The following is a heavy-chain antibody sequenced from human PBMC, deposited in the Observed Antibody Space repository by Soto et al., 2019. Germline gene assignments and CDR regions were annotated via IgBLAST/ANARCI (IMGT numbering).Heavy chain of an antibody. Sequence: GGSLRLSCAASGFTFSDYYMSWIRQAPGKGLEWGAYISSSSSYTNYAESVKGRFTISRDNAKNSQYLQMYSLRAEDSSVYYCARVRHFSWYFDLWGRGTLVTVSS. CDR2: ISSSSSYT. D-gene: IGHD3-3*02. CDR3: ARVRHFSWYFDL. J-gene: IGHJ2*01. CDR1: GFTFSDYY. V-gene: IGHV3-11*06.